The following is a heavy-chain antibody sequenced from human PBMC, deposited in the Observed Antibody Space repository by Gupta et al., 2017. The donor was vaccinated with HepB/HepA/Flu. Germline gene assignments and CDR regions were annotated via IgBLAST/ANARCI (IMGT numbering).Heavy chain of an antibody. V-gene: IGHV3-15*01. CDR2: IKSKSDDETA. J-gene: IGHJ4*02. CDR3: TTFFYASSGDYVDY. Sequence: EVQLVESGGGFVKPGGSLRLSCAVSGFTFSAAWMSWVRQAPGKGLEWVGRIKSKSDDETAHYAAPVKGRFTISRDDSKNTLYLQMNSLKTEDTAMYYCTTFFYASSGDYVDYWGQGTLVTVSS. D-gene: IGHD3-22*01. CDR1: GFTFSAAW.